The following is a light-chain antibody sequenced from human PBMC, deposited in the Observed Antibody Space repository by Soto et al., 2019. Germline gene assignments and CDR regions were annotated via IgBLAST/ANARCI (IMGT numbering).Light chain of an antibody. CDR2: GAS. V-gene: IGKV3-20*01. J-gene: IGKJ1*01. CDR3: QQYNNWPRT. CDR1: QSVSSTY. Sequence: EVVLTQSPGTLSLSPGERATVSCRASQSVSSTYLAWYQQKPGQAPRPLIYGASSRATGIPDRFSGSGSGTDFTLTISRLQSEDFAVYYCQQYNNWPRTFGQGTKVDIK.